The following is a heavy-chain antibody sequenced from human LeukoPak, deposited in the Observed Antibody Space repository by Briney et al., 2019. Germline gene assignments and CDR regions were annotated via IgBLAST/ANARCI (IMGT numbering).Heavy chain of an antibody. CDR2: ISSSGSTI. J-gene: IGHJ4*02. CDR3: ARDSSTSPYFDY. V-gene: IGHV3-48*03. Sequence: GGSLRLSCAASGFTFSSYEMNWVRQAPGKGLEWVSYISSSGSTIYYADSVKGRFTISRDNAKNSLYLQMNSLRAEDTAVYYCARDSSTSPYFDYWGQGTLVTVSS. D-gene: IGHD2-2*01. CDR1: GFTFSSYE.